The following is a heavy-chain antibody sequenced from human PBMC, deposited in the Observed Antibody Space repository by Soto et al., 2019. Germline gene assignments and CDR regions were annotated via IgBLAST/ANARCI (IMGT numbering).Heavy chain of an antibody. CDR1: GCSAAAFL. CDR2: IDPSDSQT. Sequence: RGDAMTRSDERFGCSAAAFLTSWVRYKPGKSLEWMGRIDPSDSQTYYSPSFRGHVTISVTKSITTVFLQWSSLRASDTAMYYCVVFLSNAEHRTHLYF. J-gene: IGHJ1*01. CDR3: VVFLSNAEHRTHLYF. D-gene: IGHD3-16*02. V-gene: IGHV5-10-1*01.